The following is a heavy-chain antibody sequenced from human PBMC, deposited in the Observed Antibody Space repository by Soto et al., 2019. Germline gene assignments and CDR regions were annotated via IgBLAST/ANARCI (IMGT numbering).Heavy chain of an antibody. J-gene: IGHJ6*03. CDR2: ISSNGGST. CDR3: ARDLGGYMDV. V-gene: IGHV3-64*01. Sequence: GGSLRLSCAASGFTFSSYAMHWVRQAPGKGLEYVSAISSNGGSTYYANSVKGRFTISRDNSKNTLYLQMGSLRAEDMAVYYCARDLGGYMDVWGKGTTVTVSS. CDR1: GFTFSSYA.